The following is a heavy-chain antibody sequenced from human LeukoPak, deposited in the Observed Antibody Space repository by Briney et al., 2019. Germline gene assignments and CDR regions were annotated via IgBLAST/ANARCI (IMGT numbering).Heavy chain of an antibody. CDR2: ISAYNGNT. Sequence: ASVKVSCKASGYTFTSYGISWVRQAPGQGLEWMGWISAYNGNTNYAQRLQDRVTMTTDTSTSTAYMELRSLRSDDTAVYYCARSLDPYYYDSSGYCFDYWGQGTLVTVSS. D-gene: IGHD3-22*01. CDR3: ARSLDPYYYDSSGYCFDY. CDR1: GYTFTSYG. V-gene: IGHV1-18*01. J-gene: IGHJ4*02.